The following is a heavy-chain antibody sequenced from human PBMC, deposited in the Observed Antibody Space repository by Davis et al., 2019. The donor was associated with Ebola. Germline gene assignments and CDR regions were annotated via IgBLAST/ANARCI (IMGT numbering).Heavy chain of an antibody. D-gene: IGHD3-9*01. V-gene: IGHV3-48*02. CDR3: AREGYDILTGQYYFDY. CDR1: GFTFSSYS. J-gene: IGHJ4*02. CDR2: ISSSSSTI. Sequence: GGSLRLSCAASGFTFSSYSMNWVRQAPGKGLEWVSYISSSSSTIYYADSVKGRFTISRDNAKNSLYLQMNSLRDEDTAVYYCAREGYDILTGQYYFDYWGQGTLVTVSS.